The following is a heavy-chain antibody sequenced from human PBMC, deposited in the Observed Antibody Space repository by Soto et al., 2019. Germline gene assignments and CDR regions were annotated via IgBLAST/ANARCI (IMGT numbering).Heavy chain of an antibody. CDR2: IYPDDSDT. CDR3: AKGGYGSGWPYYFEQ. D-gene: IGHD6-19*01. V-gene: IGHV5-51*01. J-gene: IGHJ4*02. CDR1: GYRFSGYW. Sequence: SGESLKISCKGSGYRFSGYWIAWVRQMPGKGLEWMGFIYPDDSDTRYSPSFQGQVTISVDKSISTAYLQWSSLKASDTAMYYCAKGGYGSGWPYYFEQCGQGPRVTVSS.